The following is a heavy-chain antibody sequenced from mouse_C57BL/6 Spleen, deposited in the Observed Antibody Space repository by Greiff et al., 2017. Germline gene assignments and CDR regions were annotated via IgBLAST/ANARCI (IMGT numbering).Heavy chain of an antibody. J-gene: IGHJ4*01. CDR3: ARQVSVVATDYYAMDY. D-gene: IGHD1-1*01. V-gene: IGHV2-2*01. CDR1: GFSLTSYG. Sequence: QVQLKESGPGLVQPSQSLSITCTVSGFSLTSYGVHWVRQSPGKGLEWLGVIWSGGSTDYNAAFISRLSISKDNSKSQVFFKMNSLQADDTAIYYCARQVSVVATDYYAMDYWGQGTSVTVSS. CDR2: IWSGGST.